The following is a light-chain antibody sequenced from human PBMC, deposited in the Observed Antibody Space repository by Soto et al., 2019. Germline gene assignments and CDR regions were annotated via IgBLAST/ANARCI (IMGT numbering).Light chain of an antibody. CDR1: SSDVGGYNY. Sequence: QSALTQPPSASGSPGQSVTISCTGTSSDVGGYNYVSWYQQHPGKAPKLIIYDVSKWPSGVPDRFSGSKSGNTASLTVSGLQTEDEADYYCSSYSGSNSFVFGTGTKLTV. CDR3: SSYSGSNSFV. CDR2: DVS. V-gene: IGLV2-8*01. J-gene: IGLJ1*01.